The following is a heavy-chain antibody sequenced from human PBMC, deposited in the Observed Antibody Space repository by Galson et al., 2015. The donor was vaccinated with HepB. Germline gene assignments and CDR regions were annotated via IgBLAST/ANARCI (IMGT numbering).Heavy chain of an antibody. CDR1: GFTFTSSA. J-gene: IGHJ3*02. D-gene: IGHD1-26*01. Sequence: SVKVSCKASGFTFTSSAVQWVRQARGQRLEWIGWIVVGSGNTNYAQKFQERVTITRDMSTSTAYMELSSLRSEDTAVYYCAADPVQWDAFDIWGQGTMVTVSS. CDR3: AADPVQWDAFDI. V-gene: IGHV1-58*01. CDR2: IVVGSGNT.